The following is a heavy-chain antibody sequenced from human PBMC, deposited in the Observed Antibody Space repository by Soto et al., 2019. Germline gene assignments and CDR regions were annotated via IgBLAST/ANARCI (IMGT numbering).Heavy chain of an antibody. V-gene: IGHV1-18*01. D-gene: IGHD2-15*01. J-gene: IGHJ4*02. CDR2: IYSKAGKM. Sequence: QVHLLQSGAEVQKPGASVKVSCKTSGYTFNDFGITWVRQAPGLGLEWLGWIYSKAGKMNFAPKFQNRVIMTTDTSTSTAFMELTSLTFDDSAIYFCARDIAFDFEYWGQGTRVTVS. CDR1: GYTFNDFG. CDR3: ARDIAFDFEY.